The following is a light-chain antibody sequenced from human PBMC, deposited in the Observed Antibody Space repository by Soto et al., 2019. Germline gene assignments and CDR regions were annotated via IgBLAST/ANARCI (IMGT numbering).Light chain of an antibody. CDR1: QGISSL. CDR2: KAS. V-gene: IGKV1-5*03. J-gene: IGKJ1*01. CDR3: HQYYSFPRT. Sequence: DIQMDKHPSTLSAAVGDSVTITCRASQGISSLLAWYQQKPGKAPKFLIYKASSLQSGVPSRFSGSGSGTEFTLTITSLQPDDFATYYSHQYYSFPRTFGQGTKVDIK.